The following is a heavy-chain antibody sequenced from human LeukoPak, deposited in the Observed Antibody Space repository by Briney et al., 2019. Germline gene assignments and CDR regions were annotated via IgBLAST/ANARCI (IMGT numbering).Heavy chain of an antibody. Sequence: GGSLRLSCAASGFTFSSYVMHWVRQAPGKGLEWVAIISYDGSNEYYADSVKGRFTISRDNSKNTLYLQMNSLRAEDTAVYYCATPGGSGSYRLDYWGQGTLVTVSS. CDR2: ISYDGSNE. J-gene: IGHJ4*02. CDR1: GFTFSSYV. V-gene: IGHV3-30*04. D-gene: IGHD1-26*01. CDR3: ATPGGSGSYRLDY.